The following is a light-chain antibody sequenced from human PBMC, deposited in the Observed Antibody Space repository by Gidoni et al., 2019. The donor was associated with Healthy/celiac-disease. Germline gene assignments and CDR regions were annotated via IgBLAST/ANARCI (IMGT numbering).Light chain of an antibody. V-gene: IGLV6-57*03. J-gene: IGLJ3*02. CDR2: EDN. CDR3: QSYDSSNRWV. Sequence: NFMLTQPHSVSESPGKTVTISCTRSSVSIASNYVQWYQQRPGSAPTTVIYEDNQRPSGVPDRFSGSIDSSSNSASLTISGLKTEDEADYYCQSYDSSNRWVFGGGTKLTVL. CDR1: SVSIASNY.